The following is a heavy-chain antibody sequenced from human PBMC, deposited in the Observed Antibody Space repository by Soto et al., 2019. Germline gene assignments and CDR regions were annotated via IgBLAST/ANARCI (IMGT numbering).Heavy chain of an antibody. D-gene: IGHD3-10*01. CDR3: AATSSVGYYYYYYGMDV. J-gene: IGHJ6*02. V-gene: IGHV1-58*01. Sequence: SVKVSFTASGFTFTSSAVQWVRQARGQRLEWIGWIVVGSGNTNYAQKFQERVTITRDMSTSTAYMELSSLRSEDTAVYYCAATSSVGYYYYYYGMDVWGQGTTVTVSS. CDR1: GFTFTSSA. CDR2: IVVGSGNT.